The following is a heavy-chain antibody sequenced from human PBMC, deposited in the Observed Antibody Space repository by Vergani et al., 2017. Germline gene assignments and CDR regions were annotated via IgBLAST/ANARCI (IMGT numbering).Heavy chain of an antibody. V-gene: IGHV1-58*01. CDR1: GFTFTSSA. CDR3: ARDPPEEYYDFWSGHNWFDP. Sequence: QMQLVQSGPEVKKPGTSVKVSCKASGFTFTSSAVQWVRQARGQRLEWIGWIVVGSGNTNYAQKFQERVTITRDTSASTAYMELSSLRSEDTAVYYCARDPPEEYYDFWSGHNWFDPWGQGTLVTVSS. CDR2: IVVGSGNT. J-gene: IGHJ5*02. D-gene: IGHD3-3*01.